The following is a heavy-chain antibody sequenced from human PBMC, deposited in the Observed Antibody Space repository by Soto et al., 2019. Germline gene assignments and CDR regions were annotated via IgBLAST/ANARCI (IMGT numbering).Heavy chain of an antibody. CDR2: IYTRGST. J-gene: IGHJ6*02. CDR1: GDSINSHY. CDR3: ARDVYSPYYYYGFDV. Sequence: PSETLSLTCTVSGDSINSHYWSWVRQPAGKGPEWIGRIYTRGSTDYNPSLKSRVTLSADTSKNQFSLKLRSVTAADTAVYYCARDVYSPYYYYGFDVWGQGTPVTVSS. V-gene: IGHV4-4*07. D-gene: IGHD5-18*01.